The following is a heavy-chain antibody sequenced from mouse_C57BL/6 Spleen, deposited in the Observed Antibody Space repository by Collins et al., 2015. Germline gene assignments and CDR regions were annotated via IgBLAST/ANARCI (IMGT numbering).Heavy chain of an antibody. CDR3: TTVLGGFAY. CDR1: GFNIKDDY. D-gene: IGHD4-1*01. Sequence: EVQLQQSGAELVRPGASVKLSCTASGFNIKDDYMHWVKQRPEQGLEWIGWIDPENGDTEYASKFQGKATITADTSSNTAYLQLSSLTSEDTAVYYCTTVLGGFAYWGQGTLVTVSA. V-gene: IGHV14-4*01. CDR2: IDPENGDT. J-gene: IGHJ3*01.